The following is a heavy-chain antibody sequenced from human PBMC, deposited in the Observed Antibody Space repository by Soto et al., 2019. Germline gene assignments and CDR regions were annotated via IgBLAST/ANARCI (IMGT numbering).Heavy chain of an antibody. D-gene: IGHD6-13*01. CDR2: IIPILGIA. CDR3: ARHRQKGPRSSWTLRY. V-gene: IGHV1-69*02. Sequence: QVQLVQSGAEVKKPGSSVKVSCKASGGTFSSYTISWVRQAPGQGLEWMGRIIPILGIANYAQKFQGRVTITADKSTSTAYMELSSLRSEDTAVYYCARHRQKGPRSSWTLRYWGQGTLVTVSS. J-gene: IGHJ4*02. CDR1: GGTFSSYT.